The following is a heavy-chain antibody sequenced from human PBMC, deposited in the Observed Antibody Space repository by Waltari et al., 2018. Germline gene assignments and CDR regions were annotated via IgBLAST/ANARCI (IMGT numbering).Heavy chain of an antibody. CDR2: ITPNSGGT. J-gene: IGHJ4*02. V-gene: IGHV1-2*06. D-gene: IGHD3-22*01. Sequence: QVQLVQSGAEVKKPGASVKVSCKASGYTFTGYYMHWVRQAPGQGLWCMGRITPNSGGTNCAQKFQGRVTMTRDTSISTAYMELSRLRYYDTAVYYCARTYDSSGYFDYWGQGTLVTVSS. CDR3: ARTYDSSGYFDY. CDR1: GYTFTGYY.